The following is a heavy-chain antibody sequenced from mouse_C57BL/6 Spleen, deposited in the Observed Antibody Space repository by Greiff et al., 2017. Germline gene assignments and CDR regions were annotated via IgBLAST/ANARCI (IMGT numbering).Heavy chain of an antibody. V-gene: IGHV1-81*01. CDR1: GYTFTSYG. CDR3: AREEITTVVATDY. J-gene: IGHJ2*01. CDR2: IYPRSGNT. D-gene: IGHD1-1*01. Sequence: QVQLQQSGAELARPGASVKLSCKASGYTFTSYGISWVKQRTGQGLEWIGEIYPRSGNTYYNEKFKGKATLTADKSSSTAYMELRSLTSEDSAFYFCAREEITTVVATDYWGQGTTLTVSS.